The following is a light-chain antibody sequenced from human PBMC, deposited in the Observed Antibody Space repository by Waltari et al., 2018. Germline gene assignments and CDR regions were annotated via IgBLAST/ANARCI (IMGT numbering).Light chain of an antibody. Sequence: EIVMTQSAATLSVSPGERATLSCRASRSVSTNLAWYQQKPGQPPRLLLFGASTRATGVPARFSGSGSGTEFTLTISTMQFEDSAVYYCQQYDNWPPFTFGGGTKVEIK. V-gene: IGKV3-15*01. J-gene: IGKJ4*01. CDR1: RSVSTN. CDR3: QQYDNWPPFT. CDR2: GAS.